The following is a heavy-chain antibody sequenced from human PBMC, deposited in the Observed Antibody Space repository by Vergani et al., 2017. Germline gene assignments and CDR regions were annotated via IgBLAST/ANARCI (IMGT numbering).Heavy chain of an antibody. J-gene: IGHJ6*02. Sequence: QVQLQQWGAGLLKPSETLSLTCAVYGGSFSGYYWSWIRQPPGKGLEWIGEINHSGSTNYNPSLKSRVTISVDTSKNQFSLKLSSVTAADTAEYYCARGSRSRPKGYYGMDVWGQGTTVTVSS. CDR2: INHSGST. CDR3: ARGSRSRPKGYYGMDV. V-gene: IGHV4-34*01. D-gene: IGHD2-15*01. CDR1: GGSFSGYY.